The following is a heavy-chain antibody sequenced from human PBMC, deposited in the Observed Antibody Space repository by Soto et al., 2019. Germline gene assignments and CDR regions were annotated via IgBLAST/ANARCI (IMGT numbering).Heavy chain of an antibody. CDR2: ITADNGDT. V-gene: IGHV1-18*01. J-gene: IGHJ4*02. CDR1: GYTFTMYG. D-gene: IGHD7-27*01. Sequence: RASVKVSCKTSGYTFTMYGISWVRQAPGQGLEWLGWITADNGDTKYAQKVQDRVTVTMDISTTTVYMELRSLTSDDTAVYYCARRTLGSSIGIGDYWGQGTLVTVSS. CDR3: ARRTLGSSIGIGDY.